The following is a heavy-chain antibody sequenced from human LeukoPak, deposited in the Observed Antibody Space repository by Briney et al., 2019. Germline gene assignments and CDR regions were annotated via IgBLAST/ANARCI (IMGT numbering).Heavy chain of an antibody. CDR1: GYTFTNYG. V-gene: IGHV1-18*01. Sequence: ASMKVSCKASGYTFTNYGISWVRQAPGQGLEWMGWISAYNGNTNYAQKLQDRVTMTTDTSTSTAYMELRSLGSDDTAVYYCARDDLGIGSRGGGDYWGQGTLVTVSS. J-gene: IGHJ4*02. D-gene: IGHD7-27*01. CDR2: ISAYNGNT. CDR3: ARDDLGIGSRGGGDY.